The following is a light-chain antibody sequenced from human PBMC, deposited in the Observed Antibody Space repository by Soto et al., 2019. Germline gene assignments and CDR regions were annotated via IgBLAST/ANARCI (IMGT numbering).Light chain of an antibody. CDR3: SSYTGSSTLYV. CDR2: EVS. Sequence: LTQRASVSGSPGQSITISCTGTSSDIGGYNYVSWYQQHPGKVPKLMIFEVSNRPSGVSYRFSGSKSGNTASLTISGLQAEDEADYYCSSYTGSSTLYVFGTGTKVIVL. CDR1: SSDIGGYNY. J-gene: IGLJ1*01. V-gene: IGLV2-14*01.